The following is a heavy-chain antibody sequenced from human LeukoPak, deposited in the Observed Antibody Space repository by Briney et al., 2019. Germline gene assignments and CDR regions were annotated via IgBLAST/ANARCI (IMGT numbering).Heavy chain of an antibody. V-gene: IGHV1-18*01. Sequence: ASVKVSCKASGYTFTSYGISWVRQAPGQGLEWMGWISAYNGNTSYAQKLQGRVTMTTDTSTGTAYMELRSLRSDDTAVYYCARVQDYYYYMDVWGKGTTVTVSS. CDR2: ISAYNGNT. CDR1: GYTFTSYG. CDR3: ARVQDYYYYMDV. J-gene: IGHJ6*03.